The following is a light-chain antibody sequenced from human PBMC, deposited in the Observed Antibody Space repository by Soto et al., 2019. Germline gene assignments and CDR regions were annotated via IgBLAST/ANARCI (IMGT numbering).Light chain of an antibody. CDR3: SSYTSSSTLV. Sequence: QSVLTQPASVSGSPGQSITISCTGTSSDVGGYNYVSWYQQHPGKAPKLMIYDVSNRPSGVSNRFSGSKYGNTASLTISGLQAEDEGGYYCSSYTSSSTLVFGGGTKLTVL. V-gene: IGLV2-14*03. CDR1: SSDVGGYNY. CDR2: DVS. J-gene: IGLJ2*01.